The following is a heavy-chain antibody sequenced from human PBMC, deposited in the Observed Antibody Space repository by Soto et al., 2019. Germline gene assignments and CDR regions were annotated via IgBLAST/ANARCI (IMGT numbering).Heavy chain of an antibody. CDR1: GYNFFDYG. D-gene: IGHD1-1*01. J-gene: IGHJ1*01. CDR3: ARGRTVSSIGPLLV. Sequence: QIQLVQSGAEVKKPGATVKVSCKASGYNFFDYGVSWGRQAPGQGLEWMGWVSPKSGNTDYARKVQGRVTMTTDISTSTAYMELRGLISDDTGVYYCARGRTVSSIGPLLVWGQGTLVSVSS. V-gene: IGHV1-18*01. CDR2: VSPKSGNT.